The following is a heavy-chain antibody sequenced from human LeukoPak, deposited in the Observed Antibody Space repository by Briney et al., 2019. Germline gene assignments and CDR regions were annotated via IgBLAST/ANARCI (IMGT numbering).Heavy chain of an antibody. J-gene: IGHJ4*02. CDR2: IDHKGNT. CDR3: ARHGTLDY. CDR1: GGSINNYY. Sequence: SETLSLTCTVSGGSINNYYWSWIRQPPGKGLEWIGYIDHKGNTNYNPSLKSRVTVSVDTSKNQFSLKLNSVTAADTAVYYCARHGTLDYWGQGTLVTVSS. D-gene: IGHD1-26*01. V-gene: IGHV4-59*08.